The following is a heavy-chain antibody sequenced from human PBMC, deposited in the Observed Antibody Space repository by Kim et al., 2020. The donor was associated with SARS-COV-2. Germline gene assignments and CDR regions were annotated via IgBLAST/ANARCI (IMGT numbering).Heavy chain of an antibody. Sequence: SETLSLTCTVSGGSISRSNYYWGWIRQPPGKGLEWIANIYSSGNSFFNPSLKSRVTISVDTSKNQFSLRLRSVTAADTAIYYCAGGHEYSGPPEDDAFHIWGQGTMVTVSS. CDR2: IYSSGNS. CDR3: AGGHEYSGPPEDDAFHI. J-gene: IGHJ3*02. V-gene: IGHV4-39*01. CDR1: GGSISRSNYY. D-gene: IGHD1-26*01.